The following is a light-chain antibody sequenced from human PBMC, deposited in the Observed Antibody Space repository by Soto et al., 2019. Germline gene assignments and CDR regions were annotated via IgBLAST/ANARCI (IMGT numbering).Light chain of an antibody. CDR3: QQDNNWPLT. CDR1: HSVSSN. Sequence: EIVMTQSPATLSVSPGERATLSCRATHSVSSNLAWYQQKPGQAPRLLIYGASTRATGIQARFSGSGSVTEFTLSISGLQSEDVAVYYCQQDNNWPLTLGGGTKVEIK. J-gene: IGKJ4*01. CDR2: GAS. V-gene: IGKV3-15*01.